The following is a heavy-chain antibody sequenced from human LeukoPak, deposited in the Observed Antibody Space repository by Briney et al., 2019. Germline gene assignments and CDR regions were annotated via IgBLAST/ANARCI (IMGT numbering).Heavy chain of an antibody. D-gene: IGHD3-22*01. CDR1: GFTVSSNY. CDR3: ASGGGYYDSSGYPYNWFDP. Sequence: GGSLRLSCAASGFTVSSNYMSWVRQAPGKGLEWVSVIYCGGGTYYADSVKGRFTISRDNSKNTLYLQMNSLRAEDTAVYYCASGGGYYDSSGYPYNWFDPWGQGNLVTVSS. J-gene: IGHJ5*02. V-gene: IGHV3-53*01. CDR2: IYCGGGT.